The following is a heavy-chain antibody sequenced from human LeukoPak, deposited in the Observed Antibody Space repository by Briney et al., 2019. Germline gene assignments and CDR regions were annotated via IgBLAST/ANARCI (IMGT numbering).Heavy chain of an antibody. Sequence: ASVKVSCKASGGTFSSYAISWVRQAPGQGLEWMGGIIPIFGTANYAQKFQGRVTITTDESTSTAYMELSSLRSEDTAVYYCARAPPYSSGWYHYYYMDVWGKGTTVTVSS. V-gene: IGHV1-69*05. CDR2: IIPIFGTA. D-gene: IGHD6-19*01. CDR1: GGTFSSYA. J-gene: IGHJ6*03. CDR3: ARAPPYSSGWYHYYYMDV.